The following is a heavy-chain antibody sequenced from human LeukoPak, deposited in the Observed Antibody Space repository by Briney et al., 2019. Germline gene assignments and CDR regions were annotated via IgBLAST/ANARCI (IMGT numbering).Heavy chain of an antibody. CDR3: ARDLGYCTKNACRRRFDP. J-gene: IGHJ5*02. V-gene: IGHV1-2*06. D-gene: IGHD2-8*01. CDR2: INPNSGGT. Sequence: ASVKVSCKASGYTFTGYYMHWVRQAPGQGLEWMGRINPNSGGTNYAQKFQGRVTMTRDTSISTAYMELSRLRSDDTAVYYCARDLGYCTKNACRRRFDPWGQGTLVTVSS. CDR1: GYTFTGYY.